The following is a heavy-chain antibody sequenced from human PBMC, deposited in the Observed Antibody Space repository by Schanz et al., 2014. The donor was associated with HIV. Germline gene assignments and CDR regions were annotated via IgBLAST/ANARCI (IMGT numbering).Heavy chain of an antibody. Sequence: QVQLVESGGGVVQPGRSLRLSCAASGFTFSTNDMHWVRQVPGKGLEWGAVISHNGNNDYYAESVKGRVTISRDNSKNTLYLQMNNLKTEDTAVYYCAKAGLFFGQLWLGFFDYWGQGAQVTVSP. D-gene: IGHD5-18*01. CDR1: GFTFSTND. CDR3: AKAGLFFGQLWLGFFDY. V-gene: IGHV3-30*18. CDR2: ISHNGNND. J-gene: IGHJ4*02.